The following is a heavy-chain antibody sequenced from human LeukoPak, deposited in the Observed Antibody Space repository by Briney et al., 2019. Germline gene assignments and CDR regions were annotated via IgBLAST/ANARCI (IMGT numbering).Heavy chain of an antibody. J-gene: IGHJ5*02. CDR2: ISYDGSNK. Sequence: GGSLRLSCAASGFTFSSYGMHWVRQAPGKGLEWVAVISYDGSNKYYADSVKGRFTISRDNSKNTLYLQMNSLRAEDTAVYYCAHLGSSTSWQGAWGQGTLVTVSS. V-gene: IGHV3-30*03. CDR3: AHLGSSTSWQGA. D-gene: IGHD2-2*01. CDR1: GFTFSSYG.